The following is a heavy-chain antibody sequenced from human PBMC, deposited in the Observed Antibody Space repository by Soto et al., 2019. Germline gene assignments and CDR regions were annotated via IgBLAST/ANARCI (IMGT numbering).Heavy chain of an antibody. CDR2: IKRDGSEK. D-gene: IGHD3-3*01. V-gene: IGHV3-7*01. CDR3: ARDYDFWSGSNSCFDY. CDR1: GFAVSSFW. Sequence: EVQLVESGGGLVQPGGSLRLSCAASGFAVSSFWMSWVRQAPGKGLEWVANIKRDGSEKYYVDSVKGRFTISRDNAKNSLHLQMNSLRAEDTAVYYCARDYDFWSGSNSCFDYWGQGTLVTVSS. J-gene: IGHJ4*02.